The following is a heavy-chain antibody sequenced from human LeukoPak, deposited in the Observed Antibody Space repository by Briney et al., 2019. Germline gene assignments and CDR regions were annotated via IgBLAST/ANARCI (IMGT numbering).Heavy chain of an antibody. CDR2: IIPTIGST. CDR3: AKVRGSRGWGMDV. D-gene: IGHD2-15*01. Sequence: SVKVSCKATGGELISYAINWVRQAPGQGLEWMGRIIPTIGSTDYAPALQGRATFTADKSTTTAYMVLNGLRPDDSAVYYCAKVRGSRGWGMDVWGQGTTVIVSS. V-gene: IGHV1-69*04. CDR1: GGELISYA. J-gene: IGHJ6*02.